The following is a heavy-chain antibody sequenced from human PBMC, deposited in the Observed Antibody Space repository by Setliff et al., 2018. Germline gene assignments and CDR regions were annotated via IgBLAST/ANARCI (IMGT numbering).Heavy chain of an antibody. CDR3: VRVTSGRLDFDY. D-gene: IGHD6-19*01. Sequence: GASVKVSCKASGYTYTNYGITWVRQAPGQGLEWMGWINNYSFKTNYPQKFLGRVTMTTDTSTSTAYMELKSLRSEDTAVYYCVRVTSGRLDFDYWGQGTPVTVSS. CDR1: GYTYTNYG. J-gene: IGHJ4*02. CDR2: INNYSFKT. V-gene: IGHV1-18*01.